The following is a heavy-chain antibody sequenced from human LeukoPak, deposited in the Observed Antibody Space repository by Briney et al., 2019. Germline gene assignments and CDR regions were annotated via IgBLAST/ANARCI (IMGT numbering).Heavy chain of an antibody. V-gene: IGHV4-4*07. J-gene: IGHJ6*03. D-gene: IGHD3-3*01. CDR1: GGSISSYY. CDR2: IYTSGST. Sequence: SETLSLTCTVSGGSISSYYWSWIRQPAGKGLEWIGRIYTSGSTNYNPSLKSRVTMSVDTSKNQFSLKLSSVTAADTAVYYCARWYYDLYYYYMDVWGKGTTVTVSS. CDR3: ARWYYDLYYYYMDV.